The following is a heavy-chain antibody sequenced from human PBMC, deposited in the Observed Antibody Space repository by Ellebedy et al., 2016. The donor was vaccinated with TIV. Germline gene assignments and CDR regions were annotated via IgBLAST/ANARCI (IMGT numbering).Heavy chain of an antibody. CDR3: AHHYSSSWYPVY. Sequence: SGPTLVKPPQTLTLTCTCSGFSVSTRGVGVGWIRQPPGKALEWLALIYWDDDKGYSPSLKSRLTITRDTSKNQVVLTMTNMDPVDTATYYCAHHYSSSWYPVYWGQGTLVTVSS. CDR2: IYWDDDK. J-gene: IGHJ4*02. V-gene: IGHV2-5*02. CDR1: GFSVSTRGVG. D-gene: IGHD6-13*01.